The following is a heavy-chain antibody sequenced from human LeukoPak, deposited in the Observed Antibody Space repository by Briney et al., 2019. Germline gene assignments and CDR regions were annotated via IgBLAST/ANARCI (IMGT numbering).Heavy chain of an antibody. CDR3: ARGRHSSSWYETPAAWAPGAFDI. CDR2: IYYSGST. CDR1: GGSISSSSYY. J-gene: IGHJ3*02. D-gene: IGHD6-13*01. Sequence: PSETLSLTCTVSGGSISSSSYYWGWIRQPPGKGLEWIGSIYYSGSTNYNPSLKSRVTISVDTSKNQFSLKLSSVTAADTAVYYCARGRHSSSWYETPAAWAPGAFDIWGQGTMVTVSS. V-gene: IGHV4-39*07.